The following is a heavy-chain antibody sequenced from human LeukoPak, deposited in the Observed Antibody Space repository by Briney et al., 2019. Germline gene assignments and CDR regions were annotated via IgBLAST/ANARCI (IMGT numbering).Heavy chain of an antibody. V-gene: IGHV3-23*01. J-gene: IGHJ4*02. D-gene: IGHD5-24*01. CDR2: ISGSGGST. Sequence: HPGGSLRLSCAASGFTFSSYAMSWVRRAPGKGLEWVSAISGSGGSTYYADSVKGRFTISRDNSKNTLYLQMNSLRAEDTAVYYCARVTERWLNIDYWGQGTLVTVSS. CDR3: ARVTERWLNIDY. CDR1: GFTFSSYA.